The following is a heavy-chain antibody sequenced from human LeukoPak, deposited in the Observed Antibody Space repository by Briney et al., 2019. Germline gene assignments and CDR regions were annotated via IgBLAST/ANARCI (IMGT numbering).Heavy chain of an antibody. CDR1: GFTFSNHA. CDR2: INNGGDTT. Sequence: PGGSLRLSCAASGFTFSNHAMSWVRQAPGKGLEWVAVINNGGDTTYYADSVKGRFTISRDNSKNTLYLQMNSLRAEDTAVYYCAKPPRAYCGGDCYSSWFDPWGQGTLVTVSS. D-gene: IGHD2-21*02. J-gene: IGHJ5*02. V-gene: IGHV3-23*01. CDR3: AKPPRAYCGGDCYSSWFDP.